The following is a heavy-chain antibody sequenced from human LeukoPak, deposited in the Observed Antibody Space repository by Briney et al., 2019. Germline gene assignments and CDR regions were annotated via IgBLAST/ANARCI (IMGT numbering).Heavy chain of an antibody. V-gene: IGHV3-30-3*01. CDR3: ARDRVVRGVIAPLDY. CDR2: ISYDGSNK. J-gene: IGHJ4*02. CDR1: GFTFSSYA. Sequence: PGGSLRLSCAASGFTFSSYAMHWVRQAPGKGLEWVAVISYDGSNKYYADSVKGRFTISRDNSKNTLYLQTNSLRAEDTAVYYCARDRVVRGVIAPLDYWGQGTLVTVSS. D-gene: IGHD3-10*01.